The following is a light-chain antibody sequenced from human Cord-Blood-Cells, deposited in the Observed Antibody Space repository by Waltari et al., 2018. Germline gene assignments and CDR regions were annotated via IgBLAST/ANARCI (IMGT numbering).Light chain of an antibody. CDR2: GAS. J-gene: IGKJ2*03. V-gene: IGKV3-20*01. CDR1: QSVSSSY. CDR3: QQYGSSTYS. Sequence: VLTQTPGTLSLSPGERATLSCRASQSVSSSYLAWYQQKPGQAPRLLIYGASSRATGIPDRCSGSGSGTDFTLTISRLEPEDFAVYYCQQYGSSTYSFGQGTKLEIK.